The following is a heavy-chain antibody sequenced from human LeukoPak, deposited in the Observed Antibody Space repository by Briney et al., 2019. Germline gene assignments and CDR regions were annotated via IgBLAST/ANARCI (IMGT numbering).Heavy chain of an antibody. V-gene: IGHV4-59*01. Sequence: KPSETLSLTCTVSAVSISSYNWSWNRQPPGKGLEWIGYIYYSGSTNYNPSLKSRVTISVDTSKNQFSLKLSSVTAADTAVYYCARAGITMVRSHILGCYGMDVWGQGTTVTVSS. CDR1: AVSISSYN. D-gene: IGHD3-10*01. CDR2: IYYSGST. CDR3: ARAGITMVRSHILGCYGMDV. J-gene: IGHJ6*02.